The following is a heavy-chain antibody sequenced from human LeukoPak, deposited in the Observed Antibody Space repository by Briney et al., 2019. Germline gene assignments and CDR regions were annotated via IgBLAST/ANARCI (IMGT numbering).Heavy chain of an antibody. D-gene: IGHD2-2*01. J-gene: IGHJ5*02. V-gene: IGHV1-69*04. CDR2: IIPILGIA. Sequence: SVKVSCKASGGTFSSYAISWGRQAPGQGLEWMGRIIPILGIANYAQKLQGRVTITADKSTSTAYMELSSLRSEDTAVYYCARGIVVPGGESGSEFDPWGQGTLVTVSS. CDR1: GGTFSSYA. CDR3: ARGIVVPGGESGSEFDP.